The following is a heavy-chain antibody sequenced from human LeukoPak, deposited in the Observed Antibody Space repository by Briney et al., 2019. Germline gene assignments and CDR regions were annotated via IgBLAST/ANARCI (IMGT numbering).Heavy chain of an antibody. J-gene: IGHJ5*02. CDR2: INPNSGGT. Sequence: ASVKVSCKASGYTFTGYYMHWVRQAPGQGLEWMGWINPNSGGTNYAQKFQGRVTMTRDTSISTAYMELSRLGSDDTAVYYCARDPSSSSIGNNWFDPWGQGTLVTVSS. V-gene: IGHV1-2*02. CDR1: GYTFTGYY. CDR3: ARDPSSSSIGNNWFDP. D-gene: IGHD6-6*01.